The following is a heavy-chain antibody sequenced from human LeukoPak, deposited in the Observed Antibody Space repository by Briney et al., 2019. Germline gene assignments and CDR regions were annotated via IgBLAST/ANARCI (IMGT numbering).Heavy chain of an antibody. D-gene: IGHD3-22*01. CDR3: ARCPVDGSDSSGRRWFDP. V-gene: IGHV4-4*07. CDR1: GGSLSNFY. CDR2: IYTSGDT. J-gene: IGHJ5*02. Sequence: SETLSLTCTVSGGSLSNFYWNWIRQPAGKGLEWIGRIYTSGDTDYSPSLKSRVTMSIDTSKNQFSLKMNSMTAADTAVYYCARCPVDGSDSSGRRWFDPWGQGTLVTVSS.